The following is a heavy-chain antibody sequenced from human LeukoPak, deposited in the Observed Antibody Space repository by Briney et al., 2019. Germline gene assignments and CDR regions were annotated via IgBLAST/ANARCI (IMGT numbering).Heavy chain of an antibody. V-gene: IGHV4-59*01. J-gene: IGHJ4*02. Sequence: TSETLSLTCTVSGGSISSYYWSWIRQPPGKGLEWIGYIYYSGSTNYSPSLKSRVTISVDTSKNQFSLKLSSVTAADTAVYYCAREFSWSGFFDYWGQGTLVTVSS. D-gene: IGHD3-3*01. CDR3: AREFSWSGFFDY. CDR1: GGSISSYY. CDR2: IYYSGST.